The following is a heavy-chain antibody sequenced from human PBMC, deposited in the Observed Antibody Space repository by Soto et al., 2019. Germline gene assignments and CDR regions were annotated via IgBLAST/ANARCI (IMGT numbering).Heavy chain of an antibody. CDR3: ARAYGECFSSTIGC. Sequence: EVQLVESGGDLVQPGGSRRLSCAASGFTFSSYWMHWVRQAPGKGLVWFSRINSDGSIINYADSVKGRFTISRDNAKNTLHLQMNSVCAEAMSVYYCARAYGECFSSTIGCWGQGGFVTVSS. CDR1: GFTFSSYW. V-gene: IGHV3-74*01. CDR2: INSDGSII. D-gene: IGHD2-21*01. J-gene: IGHJ4*02.